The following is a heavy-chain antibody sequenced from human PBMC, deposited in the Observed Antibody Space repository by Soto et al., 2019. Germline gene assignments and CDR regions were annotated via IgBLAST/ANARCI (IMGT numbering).Heavy chain of an antibody. V-gene: IGHV3-30*09. D-gene: IGHD3-22*01. J-gene: IGHJ6*02. CDR2: ISYDGSDK. CDR3: ARRAWDSYYAIDV. Sequence: SLRLSCAASGFTYTDFALHWVRQAPGKGLEWVAIISYDGSDKYYADSVKGRFAISRDNPKNTLYLEMNSLRPEDTAVYFCARRAWDSYYAIDVWGQGTTVTVSS. CDR1: GFTYTDFA.